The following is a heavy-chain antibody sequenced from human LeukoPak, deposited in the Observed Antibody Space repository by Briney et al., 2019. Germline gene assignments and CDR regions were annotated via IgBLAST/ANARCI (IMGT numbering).Heavy chain of an antibody. CDR1: GGSISSYY. CDR2: IYTSGST. CDR3: ASGTCYYDSTGFYYYYYGVHV. D-gene: IGHD3-22*01. Sequence: SETLSLTCTVSGGSISSYYWSWIRQPAGKGLEWIGRIYTSGSTNYNPSLKSRVTMSVDTSKNQFSLKLSSVTAADTAVYYCASGTCYYDSTGFYYYYYGVHVWGQGTTVTVSS. J-gene: IGHJ6*02. V-gene: IGHV4-4*07.